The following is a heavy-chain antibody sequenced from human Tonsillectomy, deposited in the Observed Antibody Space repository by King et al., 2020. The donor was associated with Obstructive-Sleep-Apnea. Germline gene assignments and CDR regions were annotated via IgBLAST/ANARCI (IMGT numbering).Heavy chain of an antibody. Sequence: VQLQQWGAGLLKPSETLSLTCAVYGGSFSGYYWSWIRQPPGKGLEGIGEINHSGSTNYNPSLESRVTISVDTSKNQVSLKLSSVTAADTAVYYCARVYGDQRNYYYGMDVWGQGTTVTVSS. CDR3: ARVYGDQRNYYYGMDV. J-gene: IGHJ6*02. D-gene: IGHD4-17*01. CDR1: GGSFSGYY. CDR2: INHSGST. V-gene: IGHV4-34*01.